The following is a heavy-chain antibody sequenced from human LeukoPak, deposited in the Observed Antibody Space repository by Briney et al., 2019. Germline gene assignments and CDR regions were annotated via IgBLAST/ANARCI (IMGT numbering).Heavy chain of an antibody. Sequence: ASVKVSCKASGYSFTSYGISWVRQAAGQGLGWMGWISAYKGNTNYAQKVQGRVTMTTDTSTSTAYMELRSLRSDDTAMYYCARDVGGPGGGFDYWGQGTLVTVSS. D-gene: IGHD4-23*01. J-gene: IGHJ4*02. CDR3: ARDVGGPGGGFDY. CDR2: ISAYKGNT. V-gene: IGHV1-18*01. CDR1: GYSFTSYG.